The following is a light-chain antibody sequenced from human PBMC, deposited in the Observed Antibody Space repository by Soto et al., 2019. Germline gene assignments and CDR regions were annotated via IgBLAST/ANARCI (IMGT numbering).Light chain of an antibody. CDR2: GAS. V-gene: IGKV3-15*01. CDR3: QQYNNLPWT. Sequence: EIVMTQSPATLSVSPGERATLSCRASQSVSSNLAWYQQKPGQDPRLLIYGASTRTTCIPARFSGSGSGTEFTITISSLQSEYFAVYYCQQYNNLPWTFGQGTKVEIK. J-gene: IGKJ1*01. CDR1: QSVSSN.